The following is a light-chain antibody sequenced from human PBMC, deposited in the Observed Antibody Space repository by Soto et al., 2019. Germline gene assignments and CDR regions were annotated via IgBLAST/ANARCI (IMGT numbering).Light chain of an antibody. CDR1: QSVGTS. V-gene: IGKV3-11*01. CDR3: QQRSNWPPIT. J-gene: IGKJ5*01. Sequence: EIFFTQAAVTLSFSAGGRFTLSCMSSQSVGTSLAWYQQKPGQAPRLLIYDASNRATGIPARFSGSGSGTDFTLTISSLEPEDFAVYYCQQRSNWPPITFGQGTRLEI. CDR2: DAS.